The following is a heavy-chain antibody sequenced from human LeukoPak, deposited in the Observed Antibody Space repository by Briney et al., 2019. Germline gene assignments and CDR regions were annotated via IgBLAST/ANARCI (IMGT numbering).Heavy chain of an antibody. D-gene: IGHD3-10*01. CDR3: ARDMLRGAPDYFDY. J-gene: IGHJ4*02. Sequence: GGSLRLSCAASGFTFSNYYMSWVRQAPGKGPEWVAVIGYDGLIKLYRDSVKGRFTISRDDSKNTLYLQMNGLRAEDSALYYCARDMLRGAPDYFDYWGQGTLVTVSS. V-gene: IGHV3-33*08. CDR2: IGYDGLIK. CDR1: GFTFSNYY.